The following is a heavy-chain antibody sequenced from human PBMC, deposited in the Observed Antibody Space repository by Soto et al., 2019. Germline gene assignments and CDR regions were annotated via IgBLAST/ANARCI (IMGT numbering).Heavy chain of an antibody. D-gene: IGHD6-13*01. CDR2: INPASGST. CDR3: ARDLAAGEH. V-gene: IGHV1-46*01. Sequence: QVQLVQSGAEVKKPGASVKLSCRTSGYTFTHYYIHWVRQAPGQGLEWLGIINPASGSTNYAQDFQGRVPLTMDTSTTTVYMDLSGLRAEDTAIFYCARDLAAGEHWGQGTMVTVSS. CDR1: GYTFTHYY. J-gene: IGHJ4*02.